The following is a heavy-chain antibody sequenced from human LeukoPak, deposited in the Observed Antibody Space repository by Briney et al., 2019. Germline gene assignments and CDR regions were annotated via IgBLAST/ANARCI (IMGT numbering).Heavy chain of an antibody. V-gene: IGHV4-39*01. D-gene: IGHD1-26*01. CDR3: ARQGSGRSSDY. CDR2: IYYSGST. J-gene: IGHJ4*02. Sequence: PSETLSLTCTVSGGSISSSSYSWGWIRQPPGKGLEWIGSIYYSGSTFCNPSLKSRVTISVDTSKNQFSLKLSSVTAADTAVYYCARQGSGRSSDYWGQGTLVTVSS. CDR1: GGSISSSSYS.